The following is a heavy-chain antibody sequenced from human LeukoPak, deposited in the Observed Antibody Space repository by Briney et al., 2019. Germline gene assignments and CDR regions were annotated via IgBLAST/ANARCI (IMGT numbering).Heavy chain of an antibody. V-gene: IGHV4-59*01. CDR3: AREVLGYGSDY. CDR1: GGSISSYY. D-gene: IGHD3-16*01. Sequence: PEALSLTCTVSGGSISSYYWSWVRQPPGKGLEWIGYIYYSGSTNYNPSLKSRVTISVDTSKNQFSLKLSSVTAADTAVYYCAREVLGYGSDYWGQGTLVTVSS. CDR2: IYYSGST. J-gene: IGHJ4*02.